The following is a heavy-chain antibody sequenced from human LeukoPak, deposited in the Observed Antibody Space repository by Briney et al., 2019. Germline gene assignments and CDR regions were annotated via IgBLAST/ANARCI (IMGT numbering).Heavy chain of an antibody. CDR2: IYYSGST. CDR3: ARGTHIPPMDPSGSMAY. V-gene: IGHV4-39*07. Sequence: SETLSLTCTVSGGSISSSSYYWGWIRQPPGKGLEWIGSIYYSGSTYYNPSLKSRVTISVDTSKNQFSLKLTSVTAADTAVYYCARGTHIPPMDPSGSMAYWGQGTLVTVSS. D-gene: IGHD3-22*01. CDR1: GGSISSSSYY. J-gene: IGHJ4*02.